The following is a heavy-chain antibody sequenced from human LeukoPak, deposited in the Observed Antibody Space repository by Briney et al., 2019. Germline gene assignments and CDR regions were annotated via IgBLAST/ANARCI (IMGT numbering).Heavy chain of an antibody. CDR2: ISAYNGNT. V-gene: IGHV1-18*01. CDR3: ARERCSGGSCMTDY. CDR1: GYTFTSYG. Sequence: ASVKVSCKASGYTFTSYGIIWVRQAPGQGLEWMGWISAYNGNTNYAQKLQGRVTMTTDTSTSTAYMELRSLRSDDTAVYYCARERCSGGSCMTDYWGQGTLVTVSS. D-gene: IGHD2-15*01. J-gene: IGHJ4*02.